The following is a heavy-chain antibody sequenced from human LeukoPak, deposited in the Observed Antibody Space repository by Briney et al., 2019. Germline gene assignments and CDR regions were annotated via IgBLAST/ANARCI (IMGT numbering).Heavy chain of an antibody. CDR2: IIPILGIA. Sequence: GSSVKVSCKASGGTFSSYAISWVRQAPGQGLEWMGRIIPILGIANYAQKFQGRVTITADKSTSTAYMELSSLGSEDTAVYYCARDRDSSSWYWSYFDYWGQGTLVTVSS. J-gene: IGHJ4*02. V-gene: IGHV1-69*04. CDR3: ARDRDSSSWYWSYFDY. D-gene: IGHD6-13*01. CDR1: GGTFSSYA.